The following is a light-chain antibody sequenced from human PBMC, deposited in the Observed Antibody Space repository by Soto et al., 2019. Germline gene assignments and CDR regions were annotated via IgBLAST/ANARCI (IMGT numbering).Light chain of an antibody. CDR2: EHY. CDR1: SGAIASDY. V-gene: IGLV6-57*04. Sequence: NFMLIQPHSVSESPGKTVTISCTRSSGAIASDYVQWYQQRPGSAPTTVIYEHYQRPSGVPDRFSGSVHSSSNSASLTISALQTEDEADYYCQSYDSGSWVFGGGTHLTVL. CDR3: QSYDSGSWV. J-gene: IGLJ3*02.